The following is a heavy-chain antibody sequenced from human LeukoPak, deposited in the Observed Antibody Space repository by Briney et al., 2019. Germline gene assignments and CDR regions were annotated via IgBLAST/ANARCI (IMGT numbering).Heavy chain of an antibody. D-gene: IGHD5-24*01. CDR1: GGSISSYY. Sequence: SETLSLTCTVSGGSISSYYWSWIRQPPGKGLEWIGYIYYSGSTNYNPSLKSRVTISVDTSKNQFSLKLSSVTAADTAVYYCARDLSRDGYNYEAFDIWGQGTMVTVSS. CDR3: ARDLSRDGYNYEAFDI. J-gene: IGHJ3*02. CDR2: IYYSGST. V-gene: IGHV4-59*01.